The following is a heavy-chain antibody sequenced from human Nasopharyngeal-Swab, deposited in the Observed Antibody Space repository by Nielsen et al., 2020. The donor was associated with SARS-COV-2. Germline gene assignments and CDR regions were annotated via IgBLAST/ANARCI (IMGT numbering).Heavy chain of an antibody. Sequence: GGSLRLSCAASGFTFSSYGMHWVRQAPGKGLEWVAVISYDGSNKYYAGSVKGRFTISRDNSKNTLYLQMNSLRAEDTAVYYCAKAGAGSWYGDYWGQGTLVTVSS. D-gene: IGHD6-13*01. CDR3: AKAGAGSWYGDY. CDR1: GFTFSSYG. J-gene: IGHJ4*02. V-gene: IGHV3-30*18. CDR2: ISYDGSNK.